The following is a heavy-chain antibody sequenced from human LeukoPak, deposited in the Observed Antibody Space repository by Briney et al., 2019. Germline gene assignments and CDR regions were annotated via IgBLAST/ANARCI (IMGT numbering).Heavy chain of an antibody. CDR1: GFTFDDYG. CDR2: INWNGGST. D-gene: IGHD3-22*01. J-gene: IGHJ4*02. V-gene: IGHV3-20*04. Sequence: PGGSLRLSCAASGFTFDDYGMSWVRQAPGKGLEWVSGINWNGGSTGYADSVKGRFTISRDNAKNSLYLQMNSLRAEDTALYYCAAYYDDSSGYLNFDYWGQGTLVTVSS. CDR3: AAYYDDSSGYLNFDY.